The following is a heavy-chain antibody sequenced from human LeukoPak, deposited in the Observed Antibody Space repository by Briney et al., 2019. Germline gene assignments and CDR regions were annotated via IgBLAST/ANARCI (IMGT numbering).Heavy chain of an antibody. V-gene: IGHV3-11*04. CDR3: ARDRMGISHYYYMGV. Sequence: PGGSLRLSCAASGFTFSDYYMSWIRQAPGKGLEWVSYISSSGSTIYYADSVKGRFTISRDNAKNSLYLQMNSLRAEDTAVYYCARDRMGISHYYYMGVWGKGTTVTASS. D-gene: IGHD7-27*01. J-gene: IGHJ6*03. CDR2: ISSSGSTI. CDR1: GFTFSDYY.